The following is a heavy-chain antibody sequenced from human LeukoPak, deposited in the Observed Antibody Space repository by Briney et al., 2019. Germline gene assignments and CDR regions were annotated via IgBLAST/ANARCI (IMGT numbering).Heavy chain of an antibody. CDR1: GGSISSYY. D-gene: IGHD3-10*01. J-gene: IGHJ4*02. Sequence: SETLSLTCTVSGGSISSYYWSWIRQPAGKGLEWIGRIYGSGNTNYNPSLKSRVTMSVDTSKIQFSLKLSSVTAADTAVYYCARAPITLAGFDYWGQGTLVTVSS. V-gene: IGHV4-4*07. CDR2: IYGSGNT. CDR3: ARAPITLAGFDY.